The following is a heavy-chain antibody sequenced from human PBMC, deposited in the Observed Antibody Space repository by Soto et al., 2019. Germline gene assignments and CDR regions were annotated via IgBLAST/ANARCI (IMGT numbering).Heavy chain of an antibody. V-gene: IGHV3-30*18. D-gene: IGHD3-3*01. CDR1: GFTFSSYG. J-gene: IGHJ4*02. CDR2: ISYDGSNK. CDR3: AKEGPYYDFWSGYQYY. Sequence: GGSLRLSCAASGFTFSSYGMHWVRQAPGKGLEWVAVISYDGSNKYYADSVKGRFTISRDNSKNTLYLQMNSLRAEGTAVYYCAKEGPYYDFWSGYQYYWGQGTLVTVSS.